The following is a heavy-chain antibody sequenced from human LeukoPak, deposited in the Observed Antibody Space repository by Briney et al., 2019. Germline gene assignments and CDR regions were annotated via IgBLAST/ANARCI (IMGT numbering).Heavy chain of an antibody. CDR2: MYYSGST. J-gene: IGHJ5*02. D-gene: IGHD3-22*01. CDR3: ARPYYYDSRIDP. CDR1: GGSISSGDYY. V-gene: IGHV4-30-4*01. Sequence: SQTLSLTCTVSGGSISSGDYYWSWIRQPPGKGLEWIAYMYYSGSTYYNPSLKSRVTISADTSKNQLSLKLSSVTAADTAVYYCARPYYYDSRIDPWGQGILVTVSS.